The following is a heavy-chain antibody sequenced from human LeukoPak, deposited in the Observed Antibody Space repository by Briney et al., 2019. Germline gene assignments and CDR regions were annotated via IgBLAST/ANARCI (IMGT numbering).Heavy chain of an antibody. D-gene: IGHD3-10*01. V-gene: IGHV3-30-3*01. CDR3: ARGVNYGSKSYFDY. J-gene: IGHJ4*02. CDR1: GFTFSSYA. Sequence: GGSLRLSCAASGFTFSSYAMHWVRQAPGKGLEWVAVISYDGSNKYYADSVKGRFTISRDNSKNTLYLQMNSLRAEDTAVYHCARGVNYGSKSYFDYWGQGSLVTVSS. CDR2: ISYDGSNK.